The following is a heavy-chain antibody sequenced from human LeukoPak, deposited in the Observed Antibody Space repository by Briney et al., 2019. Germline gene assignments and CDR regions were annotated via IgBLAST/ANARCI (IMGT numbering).Heavy chain of an antibody. V-gene: IGHV3-23*01. CDR3: AKYCSGGSCYYYYYYMDV. CDR2: ISGSGGST. CDR1: GFTFSSYE. J-gene: IGHJ6*03. Sequence: PGGSLRLSCAASGFTFSSYEMNWVRQAPGKGLEWVSAISGSGGSTYYADSVKGRFTISRDNSKNTLYLQMNSLRAEDTAVYYCAKYCSGGSCYYYYYYMDVWGKGTTVTISS. D-gene: IGHD2-15*01.